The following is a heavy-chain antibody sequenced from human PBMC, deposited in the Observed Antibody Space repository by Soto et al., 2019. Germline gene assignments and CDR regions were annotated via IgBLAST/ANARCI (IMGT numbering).Heavy chain of an antibody. Sequence: QLQLQESGPGLVKPSETLSLTCTVSGGSISTSSYYWGWIRQPPGKGLEWIGSIYYSGSTYYNPSLKSRVTITTDTSKNQFSLKQSSVTAADTALYYCARLIAAAGGNRAYWGQGTLVTVSS. CDR3: ARLIAAAGGNRAY. D-gene: IGHD6-13*01. CDR2: IYYSGST. CDR1: GGSISTSSYY. J-gene: IGHJ4*02. V-gene: IGHV4-39*01.